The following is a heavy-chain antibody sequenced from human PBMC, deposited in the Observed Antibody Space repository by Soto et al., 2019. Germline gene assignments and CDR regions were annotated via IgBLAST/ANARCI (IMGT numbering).Heavy chain of an antibody. CDR1: GGTFSSYA. CDR2: IIPIFGTA. D-gene: IGHD5-12*01. J-gene: IGHJ4*02. CDR3: ARDNPEAYSGYDFGFDY. V-gene: IGHV1-69*13. Sequence: ASVKVCCKASGGTFSSYAISWVRQAPGQGLEWMGGIIPIFGTANYAQKFQGRVTITADESTSTAYMELSSLRSEDTAVYYCARDNPEAYSGYDFGFDYWGQGTLVTVSS.